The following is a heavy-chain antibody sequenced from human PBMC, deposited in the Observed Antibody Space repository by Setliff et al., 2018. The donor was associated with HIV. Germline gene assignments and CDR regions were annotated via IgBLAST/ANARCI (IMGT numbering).Heavy chain of an antibody. J-gene: IGHJ5*02. Sequence: KPSETLSLTCIVSGASISSDTWSWIRQPPGKGLQWIGFIYNSEMTNYNPSLKSRVSMSLDTSKNQFSLKLTSVTAADTAVYYCALPYCGGGNCWSSASLPPAGWFDPWGQGTLVTVSS. CDR3: ALPYCGGGNCWSSASLPPAGWFDP. CDR2: IYNSEMT. CDR1: GASISSDT. D-gene: IGHD2-15*01. V-gene: IGHV4-59*01.